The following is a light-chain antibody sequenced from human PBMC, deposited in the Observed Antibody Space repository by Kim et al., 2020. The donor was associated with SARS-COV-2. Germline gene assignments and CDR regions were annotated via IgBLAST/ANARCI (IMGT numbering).Light chain of an antibody. J-gene: IGKJ5*01. Sequence: EIVMTQSPDTLSVSPGESATLSCRASQSVSSSLAWYQQKPGQAPRLLIYGASTRATGVPARFSGSGSGTAFTLIISYVHSEDFAIYYCQQYNQWPPMTFGQGTRLEIK. CDR1: QSVSSS. CDR2: GAS. V-gene: IGKV3-15*01. CDR3: QQYNQWPPMT.